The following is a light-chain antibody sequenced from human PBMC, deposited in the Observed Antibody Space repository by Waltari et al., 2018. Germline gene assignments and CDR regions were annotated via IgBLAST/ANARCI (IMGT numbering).Light chain of an antibody. Sequence: QSVLTQPASASGAPGQRATIPCSGSTPTLGREQVYWYRPPPGPAPKLIIYGVKSRPSGVPDRFSGSKSGNTASLTVSGLQAEDEADYYCNSYAGSNQGVFGGGTKLTVL. J-gene: IGLJ2*01. CDR2: GVK. V-gene: IGLV2-8*01. CDR3: NSYAGSNQGV. CDR1: TPTLGREQ.